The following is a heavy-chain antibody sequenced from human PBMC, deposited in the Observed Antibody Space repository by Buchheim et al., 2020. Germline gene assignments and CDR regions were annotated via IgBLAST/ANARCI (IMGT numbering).Heavy chain of an antibody. V-gene: IGHV4-39*01. D-gene: IGHD3-3*02. CDR1: GGPISSSSYY. J-gene: IGHJ5*02. Sequence: QLQLQESGPGLVKPSETLSLTCTVSGGPISSSSYYWGWIRQPPGKGLEWIGSIYYSASTYYNPSLKTRVTISVDTPKNHFSLKLSSVTAADTAVYYCARLIPFKGWFDPWGQGTL. CDR2: IYYSAST. CDR3: ARLIPFKGWFDP.